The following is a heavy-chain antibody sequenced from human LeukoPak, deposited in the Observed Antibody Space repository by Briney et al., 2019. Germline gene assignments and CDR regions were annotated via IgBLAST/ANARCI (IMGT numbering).Heavy chain of an antibody. V-gene: IGHV3-21*01. CDR2: IYITTSGPYT. Sequence: GGTLRLSCAVSGFHFCTFSMNCGRRAPGRGLEWVSSIYITTSGPYTYYADSVKGRLHISRDNAKNSLNLQMDSLSAEHTAVYYCNLNNSETSANFYWGLGPLLPVSS. CDR3: NLNNSETSANFY. D-gene: IGHD1-20*01. CDR1: GFHFCTFS. J-gene: IGHJ1*01.